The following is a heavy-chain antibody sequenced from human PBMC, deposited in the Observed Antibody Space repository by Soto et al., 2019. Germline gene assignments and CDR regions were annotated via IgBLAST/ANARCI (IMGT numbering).Heavy chain of an antibody. CDR2: ISGSGGST. J-gene: IGHJ6*02. V-gene: IGHV3-23*01. Sequence: PGGSLRLSCAASGFTFSSYAMSWVRQAPGKGLEWVSAISGSGGSTYYADSVKGRFTISRDNAKNTLYLQMNSLRAEDTAVYYCAREAGIAARLWNYYYYGMDVWGQGTTVTVSS. D-gene: IGHD6-6*01. CDR3: AREAGIAARLWNYYYYGMDV. CDR1: GFTFSSYA.